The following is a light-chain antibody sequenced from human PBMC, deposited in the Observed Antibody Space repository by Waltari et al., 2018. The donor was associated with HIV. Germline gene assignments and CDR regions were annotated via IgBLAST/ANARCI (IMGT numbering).Light chain of an antibody. CDR1: QGISSY. CDR3: QQRSNWPLLT. CDR2: AAS. Sequence: AIRMTQSPSSFSASTGDRVTITCRASQGISSYLAWYQQKPGKAPKLLIYAASTLQSGVPSRFSCSGSGTDFTLTISCLQSEDFAVYYCQQRSNWPLLTFGGGTKVEIK. J-gene: IGKJ4*01. V-gene: IGKV1-8*01.